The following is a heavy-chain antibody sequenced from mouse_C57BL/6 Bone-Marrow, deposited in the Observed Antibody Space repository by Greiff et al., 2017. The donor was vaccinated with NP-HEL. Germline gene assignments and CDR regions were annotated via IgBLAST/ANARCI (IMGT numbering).Heavy chain of an antibody. CDR1: GFNIKDDY. V-gene: IGHV14-4*01. D-gene: IGHD2-4*01. Sequence: EVKLMESGAELVRPGASVKLSCTASGFNIKDDYMHWVKQRPEQGLEWIGWIDPENGDTEYASKFQGKATITADTSSNTAYLQLSSLTSEDTAVYYCTRDYDAFAYWGQGTLVTVSA. CDR2: IDPENGDT. J-gene: IGHJ3*01. CDR3: TRDYDAFAY.